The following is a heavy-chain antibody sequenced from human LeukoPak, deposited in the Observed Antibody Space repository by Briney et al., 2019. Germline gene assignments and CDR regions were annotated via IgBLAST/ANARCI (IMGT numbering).Heavy chain of an antibody. Sequence: PSETLSLTCAVYGGSFSGYYWSWIRQPPGKGLEWIGEINHSGSTNYNPSLKSRVTISVDTSKNQFSLKLSSVTAADTAVYYCARAATMVRGVTDYWGQGTLVTVSS. V-gene: IGHV4-34*01. J-gene: IGHJ4*02. CDR2: INHSGST. CDR3: ARAATMVRGVTDY. D-gene: IGHD3-10*01. CDR1: GGSFSGYY.